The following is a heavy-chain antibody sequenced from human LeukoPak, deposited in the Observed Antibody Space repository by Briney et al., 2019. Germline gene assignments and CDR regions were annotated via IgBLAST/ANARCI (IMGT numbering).Heavy chain of an antibody. V-gene: IGHV3-30*02. Sequence: PGWSLRLSWAASGFTFSNFAMHWFRQAPGKGLEWVAFVQSDGSSEYYADSVKGRFTISRDNSKHTVFLHMNSLRTEDTAVYYCAKGLSFAFDFWGQGTMVTVSS. CDR3: AKGLSFAFDF. J-gene: IGHJ3*01. CDR1: GFTFSNFA. CDR2: VQSDGSSE. D-gene: IGHD3-16*02.